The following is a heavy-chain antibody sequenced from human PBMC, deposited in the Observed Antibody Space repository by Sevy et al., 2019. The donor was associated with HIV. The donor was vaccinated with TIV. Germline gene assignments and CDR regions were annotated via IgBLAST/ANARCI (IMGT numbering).Heavy chain of an antibody. V-gene: IGHV1-3*01. J-gene: IGHJ6*02. D-gene: IGHD3-10*01. CDR2: INAGNGNT. CDR1: GYTFTSYA. Sequence: ASVKVSCKASGYTFTSYAMHWVRQAPGQRLEWMGWINAGNGNTKYSQKFQGRVTITRDTSASTAYMDLSSLRSEDTAVYYCARLLKTYYYGSGSYSPNYYYYYGMDVWGQGTTVTVSS. CDR3: ARLLKTYYYGSGSYSPNYYYYYGMDV.